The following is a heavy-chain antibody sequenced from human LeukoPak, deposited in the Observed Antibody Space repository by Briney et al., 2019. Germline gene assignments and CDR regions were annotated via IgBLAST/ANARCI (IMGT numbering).Heavy chain of an antibody. J-gene: IGHJ6*03. Sequence: SETLSLTCGVSGYSINSGYFWGWMRQPPGEGLEWIGSIYSTGSTYYNPSLNSRVTISTDPSKNQFSLKLTSVTAADTAIYYCASKPTVIKSVYMDVWGKGTTVTVSS. V-gene: IGHV4-38-2*01. CDR2: IYSTGST. D-gene: IGHD4-17*01. CDR3: ASKPTVIKSVYMDV. CDR1: GYSINSGYF.